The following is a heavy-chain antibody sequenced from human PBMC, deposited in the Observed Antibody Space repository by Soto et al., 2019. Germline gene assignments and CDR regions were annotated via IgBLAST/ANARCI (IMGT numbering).Heavy chain of an antibody. D-gene: IGHD3-3*01. J-gene: IGHJ6*02. V-gene: IGHV1-46*01. CDR1: GYTFTSYY. Sequence: ASVKVSCKASGYTFTSYYMHWVRQAPGRGLEWMGIINPSGGSTSYAQKFQGRVTMTRDTSTSTVYMELSSLRSEDTAVYYCARDVSLPLYYDFWSGYYERGYYYGMDVWG. CDR3: ARDVSLPLYYDFWSGYYERGYYYGMDV. CDR2: INPSGGST.